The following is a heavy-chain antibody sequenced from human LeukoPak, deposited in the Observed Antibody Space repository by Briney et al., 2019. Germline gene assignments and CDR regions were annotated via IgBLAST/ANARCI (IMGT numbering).Heavy chain of an antibody. D-gene: IGHD3-10*01. V-gene: IGHV3-7*01. CDR1: GFTFSSYW. CDR3: ARDLPIWSQNYYYCMDV. Sequence: GGSLRLSCAASGFTFSSYWMTWVRQAPGKGLEWVANIKQDGSEKYYVDSVKGRFTISRDNAKNSLYLQVNSLRVEDTAVYYCARDLPIWSQNYYYCMDVWGKGTTVTVSS. CDR2: IKQDGSEK. J-gene: IGHJ6*03.